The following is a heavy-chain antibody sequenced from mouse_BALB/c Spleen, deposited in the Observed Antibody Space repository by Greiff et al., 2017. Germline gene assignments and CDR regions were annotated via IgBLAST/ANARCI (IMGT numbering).Heavy chain of an antibody. Sequence: VKLVESGPGLVAPSQSLSITCTVSGFSLTSYGVHWVRQPPGKGLEWLGVIWAGGSTNYNSALMSRLSISKDNSKSQVFLKMNSLQTDDTAMYYCARDREAYYNAMDYWGQGTSVTVSS. V-gene: IGHV2-9*02. J-gene: IGHJ4*01. CDR1: GFSLTSYG. CDR2: IWAGGST. CDR3: ARDREAYYNAMDY. D-gene: IGHD2-12*01.